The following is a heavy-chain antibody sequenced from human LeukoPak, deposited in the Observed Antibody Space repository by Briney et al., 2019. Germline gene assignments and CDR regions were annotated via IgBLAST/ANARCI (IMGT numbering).Heavy chain of an antibody. CDR3: ARVVGNYVWGSYRPEGCFDS. J-gene: IGHJ4*02. D-gene: IGHD3-16*02. CDR1: GYTFTSYA. Sequence: GASVKVSCKASGYTFTSYAISWVRQAPGQGPEWMGWINVYNGNTNYAQKLQGRVTMTTDTSTSTAYMELRSLRSDDTAVYYCARVVGNYVWGSYRPEGCFDSWGQGTLVTVSS. CDR2: INVYNGNT. V-gene: IGHV1-18*01.